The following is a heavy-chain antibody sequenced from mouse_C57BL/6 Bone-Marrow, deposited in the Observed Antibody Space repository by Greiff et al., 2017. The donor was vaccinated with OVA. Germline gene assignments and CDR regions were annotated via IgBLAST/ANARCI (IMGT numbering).Heavy chain of an antibody. CDR2: IWRGGST. V-gene: IGHV2-5*01. D-gene: IGHD2-3*01. CDR1: GFSLTSYG. CDR3: AKRGYYLYWYFDV. J-gene: IGHJ1*03. Sequence: QVQLQQSGPGLVQPSQSLSITCTVSGFSLTSYGVHWVRQSPGKGLEWLGVIWRGGSTDYNAAFMSRLSITKDNSKSHVFFKMNSLQADDTAIYYCAKRGYYLYWYFDVWGTGTTVTVSS.